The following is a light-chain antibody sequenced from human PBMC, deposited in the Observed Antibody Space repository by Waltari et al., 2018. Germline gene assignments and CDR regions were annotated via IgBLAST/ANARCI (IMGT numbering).Light chain of an antibody. CDR3: QQYNNWPPLT. CDR1: QSVGRN. J-gene: IGKJ4*01. CDR2: GAS. Sequence: EIVMTQSPATLSVSPGERATLSCRASQSVGRNLAWYQQKPGQAPRLLIPGASNRATGIPARFSGSGYGTEFTLTISSLQSEDFAVYYCQQYNNWPPLTFGGGTTVEI. V-gene: IGKV3-15*01.